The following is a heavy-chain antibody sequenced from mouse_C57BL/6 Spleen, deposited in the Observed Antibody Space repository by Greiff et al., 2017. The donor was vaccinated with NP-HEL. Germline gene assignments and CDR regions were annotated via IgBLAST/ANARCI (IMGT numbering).Heavy chain of an antibody. J-gene: IGHJ4*01. D-gene: IGHD2-4*01. CDR2: ISYDGSN. V-gene: IGHV3-6*01. CDR3: ARGKSYYDYDHAMDY. CDR1: GYSITSGYY. Sequence: EVQLQESGPGLVKPSQSLSLTCSVTGYSITSGYYWNWIRQFPGNKLEWMGYISYDGSNNYNPSLKNRISITRDTSKNQFFLKLNSVTTEDTATYYCARGKSYYDYDHAMDYWGQGTSVTVSS.